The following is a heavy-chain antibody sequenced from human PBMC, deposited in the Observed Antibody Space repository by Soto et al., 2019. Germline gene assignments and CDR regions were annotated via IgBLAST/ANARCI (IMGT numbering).Heavy chain of an antibody. CDR3: AQGIKGQGYLSY. J-gene: IGHJ4*02. CDR1: GFTFSSYG. V-gene: IGHV3-30*18. CDR2: ISYDGSNK. D-gene: IGHD5-12*01. Sequence: QVQLVESGGGVVQPGRSLRLSCAASGFTFSSYGMHWVRQAPGKGLEWVAVISYDGSNKYYADSVKGRFTISRDNSKNTLDMKMNSLRTEDTAVYYCAQGIKGQGYLSYWGQGTLVTVSS.